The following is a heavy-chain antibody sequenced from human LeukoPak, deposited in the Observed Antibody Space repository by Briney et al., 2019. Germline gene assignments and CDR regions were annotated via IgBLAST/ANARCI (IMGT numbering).Heavy chain of an antibody. Sequence: GGSLRLSCAASGFTFNSYGMQWVRQAPGKGLEWVAVISYDGSNKYYADSVKGRFTISRDNSKNTLYLQMNSLRAEDTAVYYSALVVVFTSDFDYWGQGTLVTVSS. CDR3: ALVVVFTSDFDY. V-gene: IGHV3-30*03. CDR1: GFTFNSYG. J-gene: IGHJ4*02. CDR2: ISYDGSNK. D-gene: IGHD2-15*01.